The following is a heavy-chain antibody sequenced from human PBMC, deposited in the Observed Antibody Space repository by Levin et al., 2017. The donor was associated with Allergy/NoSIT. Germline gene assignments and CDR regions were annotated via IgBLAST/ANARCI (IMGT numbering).Heavy chain of an antibody. D-gene: IGHD6-6*01. CDR2: IWYDGSNK. CDR1: GFTFSSYG. J-gene: IGHJ4*02. CDR3: ARAEQYSSSPFDY. V-gene: IGHV3-33*01. Sequence: GESLKISCAASGFTFSSYGMHWVRQAPGKGLEWVAVIWYDGSNKYYADSVKGRFTISRDNSKNTLYLQMNSLRAEDTAVYYCARAEQYSSSPFDYWGQGTLVTVSS.